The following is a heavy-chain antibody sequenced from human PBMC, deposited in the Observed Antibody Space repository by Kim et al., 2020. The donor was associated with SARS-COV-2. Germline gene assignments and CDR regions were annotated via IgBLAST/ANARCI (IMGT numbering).Heavy chain of an antibody. Sequence: ADSVKGRCTITRDNAKNSLYLLMNSLRDEDTAVYDCATDDAYYFGSGRVYWGQGTLVTVSS. V-gene: IGHV3-48*02. CDR3: ATDDAYYFGSGRVY. D-gene: IGHD3-10*01. J-gene: IGHJ4*02.